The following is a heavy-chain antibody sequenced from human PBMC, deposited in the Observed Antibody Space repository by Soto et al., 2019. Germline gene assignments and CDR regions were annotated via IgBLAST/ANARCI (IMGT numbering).Heavy chain of an antibody. D-gene: IGHD6-13*01. Sequence: SVKVSCKASGGTFSSYAISWLRQAPGQGLEWMGGIIPIFGTANYAQKFQGRVTITADESTSTAYMELSSLRSEDTAVYYCGIPNLAAGTFSFGYWGQGTLVTVSS. CDR2: IIPIFGTA. J-gene: IGHJ4*02. CDR1: GGTFSSYA. V-gene: IGHV1-69*13. CDR3: GIPNLAAGTFSFGY.